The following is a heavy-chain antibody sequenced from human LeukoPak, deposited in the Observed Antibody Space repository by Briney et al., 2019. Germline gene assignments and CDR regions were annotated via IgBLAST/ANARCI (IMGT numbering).Heavy chain of an antibody. D-gene: IGHD4-23*01. J-gene: IGHJ6*02. CDR3: ARPSGYYGGNSGGMDV. CDR2: IYPGDSDT. V-gene: IGHV5-51*01. CDR1: GYSFTSYW. Sequence: GESLKISCKGSGYSFTSYWIGWVRQMPGKGLEWMGIIYPGDSDTRYSPSFQGQVTISADKSISTAYLQWSSLKASDTAMYYCARPSGYYGGNSGGMDVWGQGTTVTVSS.